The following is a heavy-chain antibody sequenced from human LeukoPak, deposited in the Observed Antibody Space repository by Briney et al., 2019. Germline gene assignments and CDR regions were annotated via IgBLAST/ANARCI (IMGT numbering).Heavy chain of an antibody. CDR2: IYYSGST. V-gene: IGHV4-59*01. D-gene: IGHD3-16*02. Sequence: SETLSLTCTVSGGSISSYYWSWIRQPPGKGLEWIGYIYYSGSTNYNPSLKSRVTISVDTSKNQFSLKLSSVTAADTAVYYCARSKGIDYIWESYHAFDIWGQGTMVTVSS. J-gene: IGHJ3*02. CDR3: ARSKGIDYIWESYHAFDI. CDR1: GGSISSYY.